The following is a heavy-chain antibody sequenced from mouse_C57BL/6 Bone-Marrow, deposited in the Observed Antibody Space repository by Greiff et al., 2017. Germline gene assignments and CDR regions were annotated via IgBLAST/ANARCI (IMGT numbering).Heavy chain of an antibody. CDR3: ASSYYSNYGGAMDY. CDR2: INPSSGYT. V-gene: IGHV1-7*01. CDR1: GYTFTSYW. Sequence: VKLMESGAELAKPGASVKLSCKASGYTFTSYWMHWVKQRPGKGLEWIGYINPSSGYTKYNQTFKDKATLTADKSSSTAYMQLSSLTYEDSAVYYCASSYYSNYGGAMDYWCQGTSVTVAS. J-gene: IGHJ4*01. D-gene: IGHD2-5*01.